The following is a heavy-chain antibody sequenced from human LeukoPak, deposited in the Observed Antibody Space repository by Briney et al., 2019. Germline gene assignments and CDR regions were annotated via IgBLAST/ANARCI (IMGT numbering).Heavy chain of an antibody. CDR1: GGFTSPYK. Sequence: PSETLSLTCTVSGGFTSPYKWNWIRQPPGKELEWIGYIDYAGRTNYNPSLKSRVTISVDTSRNQFSLKLSSVTAADTAVYYCARHGGTRVTLVEVYYFDYWGQGTLVTVSS. CDR3: ARHGGTRVTLVEVYYFDY. V-gene: IGHV4-59*01. CDR2: IDYAGRT. D-gene: IGHD4-11*01. J-gene: IGHJ4*02.